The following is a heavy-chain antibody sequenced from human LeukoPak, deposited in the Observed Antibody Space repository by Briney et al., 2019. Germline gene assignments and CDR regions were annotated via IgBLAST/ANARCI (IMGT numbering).Heavy chain of an antibody. J-gene: IGHJ4*02. CDR1: GGSITNTNYY. V-gene: IGHV4-39*07. CDR3: AREWQYQFDY. D-gene: IGHD4-11*01. Sequence: SETLSLTCTVSGGSITNTNYYWAWIRQPPGEGLEWIGSVYHSGITYYTPSLKGRVSIAVDTSKNHFSLKVTSVTAADTAVYYCAREWQYQFDYWGQGSLVTISS. CDR2: VYHSGIT.